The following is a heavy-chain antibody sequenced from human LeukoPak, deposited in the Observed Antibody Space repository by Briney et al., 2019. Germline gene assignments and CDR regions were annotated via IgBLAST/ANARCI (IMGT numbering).Heavy chain of an antibody. V-gene: IGHV1-2*02. CDR1: GYTFIGYY. Sequence: GASVKVSCKASGYTFIGYYMHWVRQAPGQGLEWMGWIHPNSGGTNYAQKFQGRVTMTRDTSISTAYLELSSLRLDDTAVYYCARGSLDDYLVVDYWGQGTLVTVSS. D-gene: IGHD5-12*01. J-gene: IGHJ4*02. CDR2: IHPNSGGT. CDR3: ARGSLDDYLVVDY.